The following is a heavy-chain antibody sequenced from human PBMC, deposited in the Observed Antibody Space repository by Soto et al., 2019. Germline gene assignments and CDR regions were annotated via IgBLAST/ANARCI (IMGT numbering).Heavy chain of an antibody. CDR1: GYTFTGYY. V-gene: IGHV1-2*02. J-gene: IGHJ4*02. D-gene: IGHD3-9*01. CDR3: ATDHAAPTFDLDS. CDR2: INPTSGGT. Sequence: ASVKVSCKASGYTFTGYYIHWVRQAPGEGLEWMGWINPTSGGTNHAQKFQGRVTMTRDTSLSTAYIELSRLISDDTATYYCATDHAAPTFDLDSRAQGTIVTGSS.